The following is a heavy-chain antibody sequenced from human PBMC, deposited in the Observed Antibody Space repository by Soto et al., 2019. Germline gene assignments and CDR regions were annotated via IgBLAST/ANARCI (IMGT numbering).Heavy chain of an antibody. Sequence: VQLVQSGPEVRKPGASVKVSCKASGYTFNHYAISWVRQAPGQGLEWLGWISAYNGNTNYAQKFEGRVTMTTDSSTLTAYLEVRSLRSDATAVYFCARDIVATIQGDYWGQGTLVTVSS. CDR1: GYTFNHYA. CDR2: ISAYNGNT. J-gene: IGHJ4*02. V-gene: IGHV1-18*04. D-gene: IGHD5-12*01. CDR3: ARDIVATIQGDY.